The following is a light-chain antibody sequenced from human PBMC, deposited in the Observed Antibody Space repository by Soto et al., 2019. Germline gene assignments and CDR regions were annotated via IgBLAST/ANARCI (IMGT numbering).Light chain of an antibody. J-gene: IGLJ1*01. CDR1: ISDIGGYNY. V-gene: IGLV2-14*01. Sequence: QSALTQPASVSGSPGQSITISCTGTISDIGGYNYVSWYQQHPGKAPKLMIYDVSKRPSGVSDRFSGSKSGNTASLTISGLQAEDEADYYCNSYTSSSTHVSGTGTKLTVL. CDR3: NSYTSSSTHV. CDR2: DVS.